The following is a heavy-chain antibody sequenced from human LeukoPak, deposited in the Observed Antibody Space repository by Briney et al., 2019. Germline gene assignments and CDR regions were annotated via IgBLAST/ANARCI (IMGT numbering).Heavy chain of an antibody. Sequence: GASVKVSCKASGYTFTTYGISWVRQAPGQGLEWMGWISAYNGNTNYAQKLQGRVTMTTDTSTSKAYMELRSLRSDDTAVYYCARASHHPTEGYYYYGMDVWGQGTTVTVSS. CDR1: GYTFTTYG. J-gene: IGHJ6*02. V-gene: IGHV1-18*01. CDR3: ARASHHPTEGYYYYGMDV. CDR2: ISAYNGNT.